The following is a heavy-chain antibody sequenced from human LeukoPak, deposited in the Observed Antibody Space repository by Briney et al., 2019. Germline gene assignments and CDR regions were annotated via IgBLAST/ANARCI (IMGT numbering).Heavy chain of an antibody. Sequence: PGRSLRLSCAASGFTFEDYAMHWVRQAPGKGLECVSGISWNSGSIGYADSVKGRFTISRDNAKNSLYLQMNSLRAEDTAVYYCVRELQGGTGTRAFDIWGQGAMVTVSS. V-gene: IGHV3-9*01. CDR3: VRELQGGTGTRAFDI. CDR1: GFTFEDYA. J-gene: IGHJ3*02. D-gene: IGHD1-7*01. CDR2: ISWNSGSI.